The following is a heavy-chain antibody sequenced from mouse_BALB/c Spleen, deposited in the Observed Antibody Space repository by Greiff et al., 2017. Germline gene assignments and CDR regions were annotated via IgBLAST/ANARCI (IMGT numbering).Heavy chain of an antibody. J-gene: IGHJ4*01. CDR3: ARAVVRAMDY. CDR2: ISYSGST. D-gene: IGHD1-1*01. CDR1: GYSITSDYA. Sequence: DVQLQESGPGLVKPSQSLSLTCTVTGYSITSDYAWNWIRQFPGNKLEWMGYISYSGSTSYSPSLKSRISITRDTSKNQFFLQLNSVTTEDTATYYCARAVVRAMDYWGQGTSVTVSS. V-gene: IGHV3-2*02.